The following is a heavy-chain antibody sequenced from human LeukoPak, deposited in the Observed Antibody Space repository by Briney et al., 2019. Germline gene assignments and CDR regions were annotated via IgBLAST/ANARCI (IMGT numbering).Heavy chain of an antibody. CDR3: AKDGYDSSGSVRYYYYYHMDV. CDR2: ISWDGSSI. V-gene: IGHV3-43D*04. D-gene: IGHD3-22*01. Sequence: PGGSLRLSCAASGFTFDDYAMHWVRQAPGKGLEWVAVISWDGSSIYYADSVKGRFTISRDNSKNSLYLQMNSLRVEDTALYYCAKDGYDSSGSVRYYYYYHMDVWGKGTTVTVSS. CDR1: GFTFDDYA. J-gene: IGHJ6*03.